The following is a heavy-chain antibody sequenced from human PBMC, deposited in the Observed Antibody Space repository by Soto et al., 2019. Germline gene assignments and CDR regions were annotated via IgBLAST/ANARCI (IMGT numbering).Heavy chain of an antibody. J-gene: IGHJ4*02. CDR3: ARALMTGRQYSGGWYYFDS. V-gene: IGHV4-34*01. CDR2: INHSGSA. CDR1: GGSFSGYI. D-gene: IGHD3-9*01. Sequence: QVQLQQSGAGLLKPSETLSLTCDVYGGSFSGYIWTWIRQTPGKGLQWIGQINHSGSANYNPSLEGRAPISVLPSKGQFSLELRSATAAATAVYYCARALMTGRQYSGGWYYFDSWGQGTQVTVSS.